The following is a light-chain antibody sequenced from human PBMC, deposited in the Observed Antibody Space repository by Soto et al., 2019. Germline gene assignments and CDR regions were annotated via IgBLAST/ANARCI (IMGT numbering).Light chain of an antibody. CDR2: YDS. Sequence: SYELTQPPSVSVAPGKTARITCGGNNIGSKSVHWYQQKPGRAPVLVIYYDSDRPSGIPERFSGSNSGNTATLTISRVEAGDEADYYCQVWDSSSDVVFGGGTKVTVL. CDR3: QVWDSSSDVV. J-gene: IGLJ2*01. V-gene: IGLV3-21*04. CDR1: NIGSKS.